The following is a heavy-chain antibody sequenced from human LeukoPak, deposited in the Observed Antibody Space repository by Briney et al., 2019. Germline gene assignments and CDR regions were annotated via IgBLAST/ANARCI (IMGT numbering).Heavy chain of an antibody. CDR1: GFTFSDYN. CDR2: ISSSGNAI. CDR3: ARSSFSSGWYEPYYFDS. Sequence: TGGSLRLSCAASGFTFSDYNMNWVRQAPGKGLEWVSYISSSGNAIYYADSVKGRFTISRDNAKNSLYLQMNSLRAEDTAIYYCARSSFSSGWYEPYYFDSWGQGTLVTVSS. V-gene: IGHV3-48*04. J-gene: IGHJ4*02. D-gene: IGHD6-19*01.